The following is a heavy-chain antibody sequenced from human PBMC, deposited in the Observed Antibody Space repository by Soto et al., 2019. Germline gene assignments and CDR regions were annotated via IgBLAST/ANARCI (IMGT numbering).Heavy chain of an antibody. CDR1: GGSISGYY. J-gene: IGHJ6*02. D-gene: IGHD6-6*01. Sequence: SETLSLTCTVSGGSISGYYWSWIRQPPGKGLEWIGYIYYSGSTNYNPSLKSRVTISVDTSKNQFSLKLSSVTAADTAVYYCARDGWGWVAARPDPDPNYYYYGMDVWGQGTTVTVSS. CDR2: IYYSGST. V-gene: IGHV4-59*01. CDR3: ARDGWGWVAARPDPDPNYYYYGMDV.